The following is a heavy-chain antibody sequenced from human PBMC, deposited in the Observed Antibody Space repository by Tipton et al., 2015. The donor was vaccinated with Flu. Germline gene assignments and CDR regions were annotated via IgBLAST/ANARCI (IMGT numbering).Heavy chain of an antibody. J-gene: IGHJ4*02. CDR1: RFTFSPYA. D-gene: IGHD5-24*01. Sequence: SLRLSCAASRFTFSPYAFYWVRQAPGKGLEWVAFIKYDGGNTNYPDSVKGRFTISRDNSKNMLYLQMSSLRPEDTAVYYCAQDLLQWGQGTLVTVSS. CDR2: IKYDGGNT. V-gene: IGHV3-30*02. CDR3: AQDLLQ.